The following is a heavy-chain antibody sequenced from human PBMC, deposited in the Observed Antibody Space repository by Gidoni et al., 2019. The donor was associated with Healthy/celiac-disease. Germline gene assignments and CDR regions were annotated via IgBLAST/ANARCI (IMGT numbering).Heavy chain of an antibody. Sequence: QMQLVQSGPEVKKPGTSVKASCKASGSTFTSSAVQWVRQARGQRLEWIGWIVVGSGNTNYAQKFQERVTITRDMSTSTAYMELSSLRSEDTAVYYCAAAPHVLDSSGYDAFDIWGQGTMVTVSS. CDR2: IVVGSGNT. V-gene: IGHV1-58*01. D-gene: IGHD3-22*01. CDR1: GSTFTSSA. CDR3: AAAPHVLDSSGYDAFDI. J-gene: IGHJ3*02.